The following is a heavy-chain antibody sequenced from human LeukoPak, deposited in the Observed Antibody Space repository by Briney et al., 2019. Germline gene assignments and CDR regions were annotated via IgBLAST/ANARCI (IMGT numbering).Heavy chain of an antibody. V-gene: IGHV3-33*01. Sequence: GGSLRLSCAASGFTFSSYGMHWVRQAPGKGLEWVAVIWYDGSNKYYADSVKGRFTISRDNSENTLYLQMNSLRAEDTAVYYCATLTTVTTHSYYYGMDVWGQGTTVTVSS. J-gene: IGHJ6*02. CDR3: ATLTTVTTHSYYYGMDV. CDR1: GFTFSSYG. CDR2: IWYDGSNK. D-gene: IGHD4-17*01.